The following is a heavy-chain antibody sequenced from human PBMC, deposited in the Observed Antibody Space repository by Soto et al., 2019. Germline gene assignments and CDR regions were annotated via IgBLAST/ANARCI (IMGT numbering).Heavy chain of an antibody. Sequence: QLQLQQSGPGLVKPSETLSLTCTVSGGPISTNDYHWGWIRQPPGEGLDWIASIFYTGTTYYKSSLRCRLTISIDTSKMQFSLQLSSVTDTDTAIYYCVRHSGAGSANYLGMDVWGQGTTVTVSS. CDR1: GGPISTNDYH. J-gene: IGHJ6*02. V-gene: IGHV4-39*01. CDR3: VRHSGAGSANYLGMDV. D-gene: IGHD1-26*01. CDR2: IFYTGTT.